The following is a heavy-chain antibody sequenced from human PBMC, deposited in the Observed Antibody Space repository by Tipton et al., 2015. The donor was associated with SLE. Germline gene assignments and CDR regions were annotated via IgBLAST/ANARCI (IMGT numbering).Heavy chain of an antibody. J-gene: IGHJ6*02. Sequence: SLRLSCTASGFTFSSYSMNWVRQAPGKGLEWVAVISYDGSDEKYADSAKGRFTISRDNSKNTLYLQMNGLRPEDTAVYYCARRVGSYYGMDVWGQGTTVTV. D-gene: IGHD3-10*01. CDR1: GFTFSSYS. V-gene: IGHV3-30*03. CDR3: ARRVGSYYGMDV. CDR2: ISYDGSDE.